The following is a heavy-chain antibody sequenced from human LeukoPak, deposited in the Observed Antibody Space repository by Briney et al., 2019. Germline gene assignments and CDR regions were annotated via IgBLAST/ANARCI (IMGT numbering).Heavy chain of an antibody. CDR3: ARVSSGSYHYFDY. V-gene: IGHV4-59*01. CDR1: GGSIISYY. J-gene: IGHJ4*02. Sequence: SETLSLTCTVSGGSIISYYWSWIRQPPGKGLEWIGYIYYSGNTNYNPSLKSRVTISVDTSKNQFSLNLNSVTAADTAVYYCARVSSGSYHYFDYWGQRTLVTVSS. D-gene: IGHD1-26*01. CDR2: IYYSGNT.